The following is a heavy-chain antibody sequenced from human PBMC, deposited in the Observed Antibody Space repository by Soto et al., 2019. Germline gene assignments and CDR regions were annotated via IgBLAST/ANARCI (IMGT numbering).Heavy chain of an antibody. CDR3: ARDPGSGSYYGWFAP. V-gene: IGHV4-34*01. CDR1: GGSFSGYY. Sequence: ASETLSLTCAVYGGSFSGYYWSWIRQPPGKGLEWIGEINHSGSTNYNPSLKSRVTISVDTSKNQFSLKLSSVTAADTAVYYCARDPGSGSYYGWFAPWGQGTLVTVSS. J-gene: IGHJ5*02. D-gene: IGHD3-10*01. CDR2: INHSGST.